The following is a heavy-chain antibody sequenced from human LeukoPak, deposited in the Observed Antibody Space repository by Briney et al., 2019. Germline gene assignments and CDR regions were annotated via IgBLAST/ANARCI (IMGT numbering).Heavy chain of an antibody. CDR1: GGSISSYY. Sequence: SETLSLTCTVSGGSISSYYWSWIRRPPGKGLEWIGYIYYSGSTNYNPSLKSRVTISVDTSKNQFSLKLSSVTAADTAVYYCARPVGYSSSSRLGYWGQGTLVTVSS. D-gene: IGHD6-6*01. CDR2: IYYSGST. CDR3: ARPVGYSSSSRLGY. J-gene: IGHJ4*02. V-gene: IGHV4-59*01.